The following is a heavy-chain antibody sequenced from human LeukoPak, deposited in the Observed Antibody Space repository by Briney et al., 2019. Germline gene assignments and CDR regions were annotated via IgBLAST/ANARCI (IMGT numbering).Heavy chain of an antibody. V-gene: IGHV3-11*06. CDR3: AREYYDCREAFDI. J-gene: IGHJ3*02. D-gene: IGHD3-22*01. Sequence: GGSLRLSCAASGFIFRDYYMNWIRQAPGKGLECVSYISGSSSYINYADSVKGRFTISRDNAKNSLYLQMNSLRVEDTAVYYCAREYYDCREAFDIWGQGTMVTVSS. CDR1: GFIFRDYY. CDR2: ISGSSSYI.